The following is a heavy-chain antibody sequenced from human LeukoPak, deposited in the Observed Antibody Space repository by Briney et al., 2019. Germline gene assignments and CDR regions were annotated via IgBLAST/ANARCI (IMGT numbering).Heavy chain of an antibody. CDR2: INPNSGGT. CDR3: ARDDYDYVWGRYGMDV. CDR1: VYTFTGYY. D-gene: IGHD3-16*01. J-gene: IGHJ6*02. Sequence: ASVKVSCKASVYTFTGYYMHWVRQAPGQGLEWMGWINPNSGGTNYAQKFQGRVTMTRDTSISTAYMELSRLRSDDTAVYYCARDDYDYVWGRYGMDVWGQGTTVTVS. V-gene: IGHV1-2*02.